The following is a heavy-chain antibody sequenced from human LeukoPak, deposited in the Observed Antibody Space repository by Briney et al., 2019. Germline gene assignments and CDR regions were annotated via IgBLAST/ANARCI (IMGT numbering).Heavy chain of an antibody. D-gene: IGHD6-19*01. J-gene: IGHJ4*02. Sequence: IYSGGSTYYADSVKGRFTISRDNSKNTLYLQMNSLRAEDTAVYYCARNLIIAVAGAFDFDYWGQGTLVTVSS. V-gene: IGHV3-66*01. CDR2: IYSGGST. CDR3: ARNLIIAVAGAFDFDY.